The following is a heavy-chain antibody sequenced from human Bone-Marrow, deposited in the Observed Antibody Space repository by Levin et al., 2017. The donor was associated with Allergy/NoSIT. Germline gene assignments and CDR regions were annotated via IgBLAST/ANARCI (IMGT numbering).Heavy chain of an antibody. Sequence: GGSLRLSCAASGFTFNSYGLHWIRLAPGKGLEWVAFIWNDGSRKYYGDSVQGRFTISRDNSKNTVYLQMNSLRDDDTAMYYGARPARVSRSLEVWSWGPKDSYYYYYMDVWGKGTTVTVSS. CDR1: GFTFNSYG. CDR2: IWNDGSRK. D-gene: IGHD3-3*01. V-gene: IGHV3-33*01. J-gene: IGHJ6*03. CDR3: ARPARVSRSLEVWSWGPKDSYYYYYMDV.